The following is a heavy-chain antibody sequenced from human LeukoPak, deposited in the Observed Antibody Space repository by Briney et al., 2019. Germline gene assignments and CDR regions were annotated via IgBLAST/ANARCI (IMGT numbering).Heavy chain of an antibody. CDR3: ARGAYCSGGRCPGAFDI. V-gene: IGHV3-33*01. Sequence: GRSLRLSCAASGFTFSTYAMYWARQAPGKGLEWVTVIWYDGSNKYYADSVKGRFTISRDNSKNTLYLQMNSLRADDTAVYYCARGAYCSGGRCPGAFDIWGQGTMVTVSS. CDR1: GFTFSTYA. D-gene: IGHD2-15*01. CDR2: IWYDGSNK. J-gene: IGHJ3*02.